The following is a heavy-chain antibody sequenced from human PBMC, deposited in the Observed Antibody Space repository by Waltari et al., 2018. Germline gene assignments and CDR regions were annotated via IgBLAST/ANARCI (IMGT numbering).Heavy chain of an antibody. J-gene: IGHJ4*02. V-gene: IGHV2-5*02. CDR1: GFSLSSSGVS. CDR3: VHSPYFNIRLPPN. CDR2: IYWDDEK. D-gene: IGHD3-10*02. Sequence: QITLKESGPTLVKPTQTLTLTCTFSGFSLSSSGVSVAWIRQPPGKALEWLSLIYWDDEKLYTPALKSRLTITKDTSKNEVVLTMTYMDPVDTGTYYCVHSPYFNIRLPPNWGQGTLVTVSS.